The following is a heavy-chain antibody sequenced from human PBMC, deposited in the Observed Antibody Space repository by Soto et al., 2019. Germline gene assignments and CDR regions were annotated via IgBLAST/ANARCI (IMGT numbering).Heavy chain of an antibody. CDR2: INPGNGNT. J-gene: IGHJ4*02. CDR3: AMSAISPYGGLIGPFDY. Sequence: QVQLVQSGGEEKKPGASVKVSCEASGYTFTAYAIHWLRQAPGQRLEWMAWINPGNGNTRYSQKFRGRVSITRDTSASTAYLELDSLRSEDTAVYYCAMSAISPYGGLIGPFDYWGQGNLVTVSS. V-gene: IGHV1-3*05. D-gene: IGHD3-16*02. CDR1: GYTFTAYA.